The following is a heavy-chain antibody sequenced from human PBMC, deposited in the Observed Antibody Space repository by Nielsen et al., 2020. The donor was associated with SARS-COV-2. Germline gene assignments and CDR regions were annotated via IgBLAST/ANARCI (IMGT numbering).Heavy chain of an antibody. D-gene: IGHD6-19*01. J-gene: IGHJ4*02. V-gene: IGHV1-8*01. Sequence: ASVKVSCKASGYTFTSYDINWVRQATGQGLEWMGWMNPNSGNTGYAQKFQGRVTMTRNTSISTAYMELSSLRAEDTALYYCLAGDRAYWGQGTLVTVSS. CDR1: GYTFTSYD. CDR2: MNPNSGNT. CDR3: LAGDRAY.